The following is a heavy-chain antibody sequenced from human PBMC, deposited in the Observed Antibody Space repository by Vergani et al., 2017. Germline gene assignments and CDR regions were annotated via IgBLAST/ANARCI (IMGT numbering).Heavy chain of an antibody. CDR1: GFTFSSYW. CDR2: INSDGSST. D-gene: IGHD5-12*01. CDR3: ARDQERYSGYDSGVFDY. J-gene: IGHJ4*02. V-gene: IGHV3-74*01. Sequence: EVQLVESGGGLVQPGGSLRLSCAASGFTFSSYWMHWVRQAPGKGLVWVSRINSDGSSTSYADSVKGRFTISRDNAKNTLYLQRNSLRAEDTAVYYCARDQERYSGYDSGVFDYWGQGTLVTVSS.